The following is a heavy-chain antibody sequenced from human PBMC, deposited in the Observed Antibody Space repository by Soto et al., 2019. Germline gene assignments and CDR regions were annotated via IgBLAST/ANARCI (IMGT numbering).Heavy chain of an antibody. CDR1: GGSISSYY. CDR3: ASRVWFGQLFPNNRFDP. Sequence: SETLSLSCTVSGGSISSYYWSWIRQPPGKGLEWIGYIYYSGSTNYNPSLKSRVTISVDTSKNQFSLKLSSVTAADTAVYYCASRVWFGQLFPNNRFDPWGQVTLVTVS. V-gene: IGHV4-59*08. D-gene: IGHD3-10*01. J-gene: IGHJ5*02. CDR2: IYYSGST.